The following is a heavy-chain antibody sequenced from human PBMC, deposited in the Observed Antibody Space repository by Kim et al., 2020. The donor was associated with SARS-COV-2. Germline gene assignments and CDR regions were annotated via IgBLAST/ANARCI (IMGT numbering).Heavy chain of an antibody. Sequence: SETLSLTCTVSGGSISSYYWSWIRQPAGKGLEWIGRIYTSGSTNYNPSLKSRVTMSVDTSKNQFSLKLSSVTAADTAVYYCARETNYDFWSGLGLIYYYGMDVWGQGTTVTVSS. V-gene: IGHV4-4*07. CDR3: ARETNYDFWSGLGLIYYYGMDV. CDR2: IYTSGST. J-gene: IGHJ6*02. D-gene: IGHD3-3*01. CDR1: GGSISSYY.